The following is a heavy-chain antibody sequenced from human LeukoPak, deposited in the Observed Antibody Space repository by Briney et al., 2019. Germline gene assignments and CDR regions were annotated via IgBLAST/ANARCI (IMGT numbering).Heavy chain of an antibody. D-gene: IGHD3-22*01. V-gene: IGHV4-34*01. CDR3: ATYRGTYYYDTSGYYYAAD. Sequence: PSETLSLTCAVYGGSFSGYYWSWIRQPPGKGLEWIGEINHSGSTNYNPSLKSRVTISVDTSKNQFSLKLSSVTAADTAVYYCATYRGTYYYDTSGYYYAADWGQGTLLTVSS. J-gene: IGHJ4*02. CDR1: GGSFSGYY. CDR2: INHSGST.